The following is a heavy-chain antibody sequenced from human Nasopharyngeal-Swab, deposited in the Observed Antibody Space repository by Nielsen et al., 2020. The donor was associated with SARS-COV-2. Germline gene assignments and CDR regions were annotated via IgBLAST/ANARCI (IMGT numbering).Heavy chain of an antibody. J-gene: IGHJ6*03. CDR1: GFTFTDYY. CDR2: ITNGGIMT. Sequence: GGSLRLSCAASGFTFTDYYMTWVRQAPGKGLEWVSYITNGGIMTYYADSVKGRFTMSRDNAKTSLYLQMNSLRAEDTAMYYCARGQKGSGSYWSRPYFYMDVWGKGTTVTVSS. V-gene: IGHV3-11*04. D-gene: IGHD3-10*01. CDR3: ARGQKGSGSYWSRPYFYMDV.